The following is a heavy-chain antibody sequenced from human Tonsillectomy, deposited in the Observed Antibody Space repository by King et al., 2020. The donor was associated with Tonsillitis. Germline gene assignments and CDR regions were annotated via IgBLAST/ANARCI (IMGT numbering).Heavy chain of an antibody. CDR2: ISSSSSYI. CDR3: ARACSGGSCYAYYYGMDV. D-gene: IGHD2-15*01. CDR1: GFTFSSYS. J-gene: IGHJ6*02. V-gene: IGHV3-21*01. Sequence: VQLVESGGGLVKPGGSLRLSCAASGFTFSSYSMNWVRQSPGKGLEWVSSISSSSSYIYYADSVKGRFAISRDNAKHSLYLQMNSLRAEDTAVYYWARACSGGSCYAYYYGMDVWGHGTTVTVSS.